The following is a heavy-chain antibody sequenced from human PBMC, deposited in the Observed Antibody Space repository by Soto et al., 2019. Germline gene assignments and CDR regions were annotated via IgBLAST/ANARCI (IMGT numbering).Heavy chain of an antibody. J-gene: IGHJ4*02. CDR2: INHSGST. Sequence: SETLSLTCAVYGGSFSGYYWSWIRQPPGKGLEWIGEINHSGSTNYNPSLKSRVTISVDTSKNQFSLKLSSVTAADTAVYYCARTYYYDSSGIDYWGQGTLVTVSS. CDR3: ARTYYYDSSGIDY. D-gene: IGHD3-22*01. V-gene: IGHV4-34*01. CDR1: GGSFSGYY.